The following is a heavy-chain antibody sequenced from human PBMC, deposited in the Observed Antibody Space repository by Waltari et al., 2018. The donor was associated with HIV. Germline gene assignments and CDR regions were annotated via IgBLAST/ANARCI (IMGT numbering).Heavy chain of an antibody. J-gene: IGHJ5*02. D-gene: IGHD3-22*01. CDR3: ATGVRYYGP. Sequence: EVLLAESGGGLIQPGGSLGLSCTASNSSISAKHVTWIRQAPGGSLEWVAVIYPDDNTHYADSVSGRFTISRAKSRTKVFLLMNSLFVDDTATYFCATGVRYYGPWGQGTRVTVSS. CDR2: IYPDDNT. CDR1: NSSISAKH. V-gene: IGHV3-53*01.